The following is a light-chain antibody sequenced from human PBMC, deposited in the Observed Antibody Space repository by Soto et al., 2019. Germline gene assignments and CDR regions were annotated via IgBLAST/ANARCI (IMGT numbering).Light chain of an antibody. CDR1: QSLRQTNACTY. CDR3: MQPLHLPCT. V-gene: IGKV2-28*01. J-gene: IGKJ5*01. CDR2: LSS. Sequence: ETVLTQPPLSLSVTPGEPAHIPSRRNQSLRQTNACTYLAWYLQKPGQSPQLLIYLSSYRASGVPDRFSGSGSGTEFTLTISRVEAEDVAVYYCMQPLHLPCTFGQGTRLDI.